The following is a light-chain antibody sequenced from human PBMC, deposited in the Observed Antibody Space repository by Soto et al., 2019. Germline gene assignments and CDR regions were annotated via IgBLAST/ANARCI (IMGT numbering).Light chain of an antibody. V-gene: IGKV3-11*01. CDR1: QSVGRY. CDR3: VQRSVWPWT. J-gene: IGKJ1*01. CDR2: DTS. Sequence: EIVLTQSPATLSLSPGERGTLSCRASQSVGRYLAWYQHKPGQPPRLLIYDTSNRAPGTPGRFGGSGSGTDFALAISCLEREGCSVYYCVQRSVWPWTVGQGTKVEVK.